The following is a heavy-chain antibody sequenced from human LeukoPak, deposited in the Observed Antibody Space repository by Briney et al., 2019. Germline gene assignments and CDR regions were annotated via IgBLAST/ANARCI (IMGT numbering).Heavy chain of an antibody. CDR3: TKGRGI. Sequence: SETLSLTCTVSGGSISSYYWSWIRQPPGKGLEWIGYIYYSGSSNYSPSLKSRVTISVDTSKSQFSLKLTSVTAADTAVYYRTKGRGIWGQGTLVTVSS. J-gene: IGHJ4*02. V-gene: IGHV4-59*08. CDR2: IYYSGSS. CDR1: GGSISSYY. D-gene: IGHD3-10*01.